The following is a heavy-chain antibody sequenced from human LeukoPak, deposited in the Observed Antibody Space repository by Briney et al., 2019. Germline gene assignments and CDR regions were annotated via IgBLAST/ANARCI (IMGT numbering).Heavy chain of an antibody. CDR3: AKGWPSGPFDY. CDR2: ISYDGSNK. V-gene: IGHV3-30*18. Sequence: GGSLRLSCAASGFTFSSHGMHWVRQAPGKGLEWVAVISYDGSNKYYADSVKGRFTISRDNSKNTLYLQMNSLRAEDTALYYCAKGWPSGPFDYWGQGTLVTVSS. D-gene: IGHD3-10*01. J-gene: IGHJ4*02. CDR1: GFTFSSHG.